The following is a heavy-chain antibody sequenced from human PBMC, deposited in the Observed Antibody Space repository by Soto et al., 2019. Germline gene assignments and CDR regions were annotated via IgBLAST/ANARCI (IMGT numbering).Heavy chain of an antibody. J-gene: IGHJ4*02. V-gene: IGHV4-39*01. CDR3: ARHTPAISISDH. CDR2: IYYSGST. Sequence: SETLSLTCTVSGGSISSSSYYWGWIRQPPGKGLEWIGSIYYSGSTYYNPSLKSRVTISVDTSKNQFSLKLSSVTAAETAVYYCARHTPAISISDHWGQGTLVTVS. CDR1: GGSISSSSYY. D-gene: IGHD2-15*01.